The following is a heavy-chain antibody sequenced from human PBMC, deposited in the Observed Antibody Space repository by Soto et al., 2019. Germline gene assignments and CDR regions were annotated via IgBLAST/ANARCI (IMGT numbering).Heavy chain of an antibody. V-gene: IGHV2-5*01. D-gene: IGHD2-21*02. CDR2: IYWNDDK. J-gene: IGHJ3*02. CDR3: AHKARSDICGGDCSAFDI. CDR1: GFSLRTSGVG. Sequence: GSGPKMGNPTRTDTLACSFSGFSLRTSGVGVGWIRQPPGKALEWLALIYWNDDKRYSPSLKSRLTITKDTSKNQVVLTMTNMDPVDTATYYCAHKARSDICGGDCSAFDIHGQWTTVTVSS.